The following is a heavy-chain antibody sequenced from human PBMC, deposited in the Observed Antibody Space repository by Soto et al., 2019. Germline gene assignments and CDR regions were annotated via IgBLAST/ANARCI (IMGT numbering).Heavy chain of an antibody. V-gene: IGHV3-30*18. CDR3: AKDLGASGSYPTLVY. Sequence: GGSLRLSCAASGFTFSSYGMHWVRQAPGKGLEWVAVISYDGSNKYYADSVKGRFTISRDNSKNTLYLQMNSPRAEDTAVYYCAKDLGASGSYPTLVYWGQGTLVTVSS. J-gene: IGHJ4*02. D-gene: IGHD1-26*01. CDR2: ISYDGSNK. CDR1: GFTFSSYG.